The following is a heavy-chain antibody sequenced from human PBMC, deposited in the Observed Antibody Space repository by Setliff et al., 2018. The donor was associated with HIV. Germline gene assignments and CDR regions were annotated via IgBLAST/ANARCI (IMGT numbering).Heavy chain of an antibody. J-gene: IGHJ4*02. Sequence: SLKISCVGSGFNFEDYGMAWARQIPGKGLEWVSTITWSGDRTDYADSVKGRFTVSRDNAKDSLYLQMRSLRLEDTAIYYCVRAGRPFRGAMTGLTYDFWGQGALVTVS. V-gene: IGHV3-20*04. D-gene: IGHD6-6*01. CDR3: VRAGRPFRGAMTGLTYDF. CDR2: ITWSGDRT. CDR1: GFNFEDYG.